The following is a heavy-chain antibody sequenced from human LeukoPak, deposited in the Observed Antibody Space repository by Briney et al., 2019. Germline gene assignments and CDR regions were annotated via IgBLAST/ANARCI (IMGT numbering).Heavy chain of an antibody. CDR3: ARLPGIVATTYWVKYFDY. CDR2: INHSGST. D-gene: IGHD5-12*01. V-gene: IGHV4-34*01. J-gene: IGHJ4*02. Sequence: NPSETLSLTCAVYGGSFSGYYWSWIRQPPGKGLEWIGEINHSGSTYYNPSLKSRVTISVDTSKNQFSLKLSSVTAADTAVYYCARLPGIVATTYWVKYFDYWGQGTLVTVSS. CDR1: GGSFSGYY.